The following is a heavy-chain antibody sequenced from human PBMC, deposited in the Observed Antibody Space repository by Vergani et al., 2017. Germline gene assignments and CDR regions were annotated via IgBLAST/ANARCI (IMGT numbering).Heavy chain of an antibody. CDR2: IRYDGSNK. V-gene: IGHV3-30*02. J-gene: IGHJ4*02. D-gene: IGHD1-26*01. CDR1: GFTFSSYG. Sequence: QVQLVESGGGVVQPGGSLRLSCAASGFTFSSYGMHWVRQAPGKGLEWVAFIRYDGSNKYYADSVKGRFTISRDNSKNTLYLQMNSLRAEDTAVYYCAKVPINDPYPGSYFDYWGQGTLVTVSS. CDR3: AKVPINDPYPGSYFDY.